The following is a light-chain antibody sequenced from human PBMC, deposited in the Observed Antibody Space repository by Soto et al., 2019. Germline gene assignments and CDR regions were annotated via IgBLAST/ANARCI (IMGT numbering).Light chain of an antibody. CDR2: EVS. CDR1: NSDIGDYNY. J-gene: IGLJ1*01. CDR3: NSYTSSSTGV. Sequence: LTQPASVSGSPGQSITISCTGTNSDIGDYNYVSWYQHHPGKAPKLMIYEVSYRPSGVSNRFSGSKSGNTASLTISGLQAEDEADYYCNSYTSSSTGVFGTGTKVTVL. V-gene: IGLV2-14*01.